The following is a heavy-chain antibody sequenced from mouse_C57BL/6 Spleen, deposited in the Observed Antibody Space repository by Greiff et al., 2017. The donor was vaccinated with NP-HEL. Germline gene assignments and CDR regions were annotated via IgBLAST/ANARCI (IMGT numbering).Heavy chain of an antibody. CDR1: GYAFSSYW. CDR3: ARSAYYSNSYYAMDY. J-gene: IGHJ4*01. Sequence: QVQLQQPGAELVKPGASVKISCKASGYAFSSYWMNWVKQRPGQGLEWIGQIYPGDGDTNYNGKFKGKATLTADKSSSTAYMQLSSLTSEDSAVYFCARSAYYSNSYYAMDYWGQGTSVTVSS. V-gene: IGHV1-80*01. D-gene: IGHD2-5*01. CDR2: IYPGDGDT.